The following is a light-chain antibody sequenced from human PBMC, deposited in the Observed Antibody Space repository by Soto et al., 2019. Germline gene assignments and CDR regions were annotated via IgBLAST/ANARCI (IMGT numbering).Light chain of an antibody. CDR3: MQALREHLHT. V-gene: IGKV2-28*01. CDR2: LAS. CDR1: QSLVHSNGYNY. Sequence: DIVMTQSPLSLPVTPGEPASISCRSSQSLVHSNGYNYLDWYLQKPGQSAQLLIYLASNRASGVPDRLSGSGSGTDFTLKISRVEAEDVGVYYCMQALREHLHTFGQGNKLEMK. J-gene: IGKJ2*01.